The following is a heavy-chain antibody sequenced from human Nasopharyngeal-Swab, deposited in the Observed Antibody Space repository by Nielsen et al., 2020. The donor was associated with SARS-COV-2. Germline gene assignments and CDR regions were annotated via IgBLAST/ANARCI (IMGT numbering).Heavy chain of an antibody. J-gene: IGHJ6*03. Sequence: GGSLRLSCGGSGYTFVSSWIAWVRQMPGKGLEWMCMIYPGDSETRYSPSFQGQVTISADKSSNTAYLQWSSLRASDTATYYCARLRFNWLLGYYYYYMDVWGTGTTVTVSS. CDR2: IYPGDSET. CDR1: GYTFVSSW. D-gene: IGHD3-9*01. V-gene: IGHV5-51*01. CDR3: ARLRFNWLLGYYYYYMDV.